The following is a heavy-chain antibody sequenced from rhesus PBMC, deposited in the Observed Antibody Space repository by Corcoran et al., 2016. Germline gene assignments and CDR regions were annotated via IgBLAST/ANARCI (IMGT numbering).Heavy chain of an antibody. V-gene: IGHV3S42*01. J-gene: IGHJ6*01. D-gene: IGHD6-13*01. CDR3: AKEYSSWSGDGLDS. CDR2: IKIVGGSK. CDR1: GFTFSSYW. Sequence: EVQLVESGGGLAKPGGSLRLSCAASGFTFSSYWMNWVRQTPGKGLERISAIKIVGGSKSYADSVKGRFTISSDNSKNTLSLQMNSLRAEDTAVYYCAKEYSSWSGDGLDSWGQGVVVTVSS.